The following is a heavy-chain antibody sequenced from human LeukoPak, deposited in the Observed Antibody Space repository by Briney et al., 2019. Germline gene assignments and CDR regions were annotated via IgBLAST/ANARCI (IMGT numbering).Heavy chain of an antibody. CDR1: GGSISSYY. CDR3: EKAAYDILTGYYVDY. D-gene: IGHD3-9*01. CDR2: IYYSGST. V-gene: IGHV4-59*01. Sequence: ASETLSLTCTVSGGSISSYYWSWIRQPPGKGLEWIGYIYYSGSTNYNPSLKSRVTISVDTSKNQFSLKLSSVTAADTAVYYCEKAAYDILTGYYVDYWGQGTLVTVSS. J-gene: IGHJ4*02.